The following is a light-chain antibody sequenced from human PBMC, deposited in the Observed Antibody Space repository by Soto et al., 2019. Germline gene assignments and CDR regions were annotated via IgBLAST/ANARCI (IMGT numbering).Light chain of an antibody. CDR1: QDISSW. CDR2: ATS. J-gene: IGKJ4*01. CDR3: QQSKSFPLT. Sequence: DIPMTQSPSSVPASLGDRVTITCRASQDISSWLAWYQHKPGKAPKLPIYATSGLPSGVPSRFSGSQSGTDFTLTISSLQPDDFATYYCQQSKSFPLTFGGGTKVEIK. V-gene: IGKV1-12*01.